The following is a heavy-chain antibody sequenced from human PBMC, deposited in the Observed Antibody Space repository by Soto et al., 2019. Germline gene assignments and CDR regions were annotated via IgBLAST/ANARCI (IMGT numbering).Heavy chain of an antibody. CDR2: INPATGAA. D-gene: IGHD3-3*01. CDR3: AGGGGVGVAGSAAFDM. Sequence: QLHLVQSGAVVKKPGASVTVSCSASGYPVTAYYMHWVRQAPGRGLEWMGGINPATGAAKYTQTFQGRVTMTRDTSTSTVFMELSGLTSEDPAVFYGAGGGGVGVAGSAAFDMWGQGTLVTVSS. V-gene: IGHV1-2*02. J-gene: IGHJ3*02. CDR1: GYPVTAYY.